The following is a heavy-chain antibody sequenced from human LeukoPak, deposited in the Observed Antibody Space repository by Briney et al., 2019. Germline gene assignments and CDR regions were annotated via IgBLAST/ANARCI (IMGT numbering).Heavy chain of an antibody. CDR3: TRDRGNYDILTGTGYFDY. CDR1: GFTFGDYA. J-gene: IGHJ4*02. Sequence: GGSLKLSCTASGFTFGDYAMSWFGQAPGKGLEWVCFIRSKAYGGTTEYAASVKGRFTISRDDSKSIAYLQMNSLKTEDTAVYYCTRDRGNYDILTGTGYFDYWGQGTLVTVSS. D-gene: IGHD3-9*01. V-gene: IGHV3-49*03. CDR2: IRSKAYGGTT.